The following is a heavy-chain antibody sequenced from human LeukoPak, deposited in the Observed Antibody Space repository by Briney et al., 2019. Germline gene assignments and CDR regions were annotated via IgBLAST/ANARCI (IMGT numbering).Heavy chain of an antibody. CDR2: ISYDGSNK. J-gene: IGHJ4*02. CDR1: GFTFSDYY. V-gene: IGHV3-30-3*01. D-gene: IGHD6-6*01. Sequence: GGSLRLSCAASGFTFSDYYMSWIRQAPGKGLEWVAVISYDGSNKYYADSVKGRFTISRDNSKNTLYLQMNSLRAEDTAVYYCARDLDSSSYFDYWGQGTLVTVSS. CDR3: ARDLDSSSYFDY.